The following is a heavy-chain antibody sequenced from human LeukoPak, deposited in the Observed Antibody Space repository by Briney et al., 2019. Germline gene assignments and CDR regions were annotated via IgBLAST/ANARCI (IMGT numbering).Heavy chain of an antibody. CDR1: GFTFDDYA. CDR3: AKGGGYYDSSGYYSYFDY. V-gene: IGHV3-9*03. CDR2: ISWNSGSI. J-gene: IGHJ4*02. Sequence: PGGTLRLSCAASGFTFDDYAMHWARQAPGKGLEWVSGISWNSGSIGYADSVKGRFTISRDNAKNSLYLQMNSLRAEDMALYYCAKGGGYYDSSGYYSYFDYWGQGTLVTVSS. D-gene: IGHD3-22*01.